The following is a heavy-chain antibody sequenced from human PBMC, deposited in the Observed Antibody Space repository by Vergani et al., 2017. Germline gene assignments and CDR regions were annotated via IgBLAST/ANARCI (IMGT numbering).Heavy chain of an antibody. J-gene: IGHJ6*03. CDR1: GLSFTNDW. Sequence: EVQLVESGGGLVKPGGSLRLSCAASGLSFTNDWMTWVRQGPGKGLEWIGRIKSERDGGTTDYTAPVKGRFNIFRDDSKNMLYLGMTSLKIEDTAVYYXTTTPWPYYYMDVWGKGTTVTVSS. CDR2: IKSERDGGTT. V-gene: IGHV3-15*01. D-gene: IGHD2-15*01. CDR3: TTTPWPYYYMDV.